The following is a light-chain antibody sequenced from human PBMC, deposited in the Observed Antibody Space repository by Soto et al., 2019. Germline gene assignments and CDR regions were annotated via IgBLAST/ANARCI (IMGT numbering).Light chain of an antibody. J-gene: IGKJ1*01. V-gene: IGKV3-20*01. Sequence: EIVLTQPPGTLSLSPGERASLSCRASQSVSSSYLAWYQQKPGQAPRLLIFGASNRATGIPDRFSGSGSGTDFTLTITRLEPEDFAVYYCQQLGDSLWTFGQGTKVEIK. CDR1: QSVSSSY. CDR2: GAS. CDR3: QQLGDSLWT.